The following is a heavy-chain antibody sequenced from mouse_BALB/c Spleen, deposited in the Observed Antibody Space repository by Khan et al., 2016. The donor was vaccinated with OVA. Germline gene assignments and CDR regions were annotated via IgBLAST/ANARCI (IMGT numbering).Heavy chain of an antibody. CDR1: GYSFTDYN. Sequence: VQLQQSGPELDKPGASVKISCKASGYSFTDYNMNWVKQSNGKSLEWIGNIDPYYGDAHYNQKFKGKDTLTVDRSSSTAYMQLKSLTSEDSAVYYCTRVWTNYSFDYWGQGTTLTVSS. J-gene: IGHJ2*01. CDR2: IDPYYGDA. CDR3: TRVWTNYSFDY. D-gene: IGHD2-1*01. V-gene: IGHV1-39*01.